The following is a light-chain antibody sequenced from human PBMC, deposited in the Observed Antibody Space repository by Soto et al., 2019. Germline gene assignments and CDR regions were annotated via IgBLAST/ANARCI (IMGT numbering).Light chain of an antibody. CDR3: QRYGSSPIT. Sequence: EIVVTQSPGAPSLSPGERATLSCRASQSINSNYLGWYQQKPGQAPRLLIYGVSSRATGGPDRVSGSGAGTDFPLTISRLESEDFAVYYCQRYGSSPITFGQGTRLEIK. J-gene: IGKJ5*01. CDR2: GVS. V-gene: IGKV3-20*01. CDR1: QSINSNY.